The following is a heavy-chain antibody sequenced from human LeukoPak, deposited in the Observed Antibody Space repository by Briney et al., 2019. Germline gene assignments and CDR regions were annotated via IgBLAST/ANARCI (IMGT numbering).Heavy chain of an antibody. Sequence: SETLSLTCTVSGGSISSYYWSWIRQPPGKGLEWIGYIYYSGSTNYNPSLKSRVTISVDTSKNQFSLKLSSVTAADTAVYYCARKSGNFDYWGQGTLVTVSS. CDR3: ARKSGNFDY. CDR2: IYYSGST. CDR1: GGSISSYY. V-gene: IGHV4-59*01. J-gene: IGHJ4*02.